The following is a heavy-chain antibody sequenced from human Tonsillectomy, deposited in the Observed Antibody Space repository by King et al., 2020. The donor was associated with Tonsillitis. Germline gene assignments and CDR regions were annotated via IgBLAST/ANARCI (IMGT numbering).Heavy chain of an antibody. D-gene: IGHD3-10*01. J-gene: IGHJ3*02. CDR2: ISSNVGIT. CDR1: GFTFSSYA. CDR3: VKGGLFGYAFDI. Sequence: VQLVESGGGLVQPGGSLRLSCSASGFTFSSYAMHWVRQAPGKGLEYVSAISSNVGITYYADSVKGRFTISRDNSKNTLYLQRSSLRAEDTAVYYCVKGGLFGYAFDIWGQGTMVTVSS. V-gene: IGHV3-64D*06.